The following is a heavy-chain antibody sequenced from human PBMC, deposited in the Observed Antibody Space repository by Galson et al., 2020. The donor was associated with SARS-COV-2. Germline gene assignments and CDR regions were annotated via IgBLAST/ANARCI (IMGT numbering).Heavy chain of an antibody. CDR3: ARSYGSGSYFDY. J-gene: IGHJ4*02. Sequence: SETLSLTCTVSGGSISSYYWSWIRQPPGKGLEWIGYIHYSGSTNHNPSLKSRVTISVDTSKNQFSLKLSSVTAADTAVYYCARSYGSGSYFDYWGQGTLVTVSS. D-gene: IGHD3-10*01. V-gene: IGHV4-59*01. CDR2: IHYSGST. CDR1: GGSISSYY.